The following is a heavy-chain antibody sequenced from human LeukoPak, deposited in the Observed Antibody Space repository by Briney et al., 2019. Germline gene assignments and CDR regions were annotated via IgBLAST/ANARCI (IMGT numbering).Heavy chain of an antibody. CDR3: ARVQWELRGVGSYFEY. J-gene: IGHJ4*02. V-gene: IGHV3-7*01. CDR1: GFTFISYW. D-gene: IGHD1-26*01. CDR2: IKQDGSEK. Sequence: GGSLRLSCVVSGFTFISYWMSWVRQAPRKWLEWVANIKQDGSEKYYVDSVKGRFTMSRDNATNSLYLQMNSLRAEDTAVYYCARVQWELRGVGSYFEYWGQGALVTVSS.